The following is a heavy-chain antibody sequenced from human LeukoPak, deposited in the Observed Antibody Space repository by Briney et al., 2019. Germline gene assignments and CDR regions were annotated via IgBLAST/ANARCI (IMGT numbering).Heavy chain of an antibody. J-gene: IGHJ4*02. CDR1: GGSMSSYS. CDR3: ARHTTPYESSGYSFDD. Sequence: SETLSLTCTVSGGSMSSYSWSWIRQPPGKGLEWIGYIYYSGSTNYNPSLKSRVTISVDTSKNQFSLKLSSVIAADTAVYYCARHTTPYESSGYSFDDWGQGTLVTVSS. CDR2: IYYSGST. D-gene: IGHD3-22*01. V-gene: IGHV4-59*08.